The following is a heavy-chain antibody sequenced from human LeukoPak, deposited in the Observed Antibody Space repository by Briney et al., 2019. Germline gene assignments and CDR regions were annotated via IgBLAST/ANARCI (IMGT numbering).Heavy chain of an antibody. Sequence: PGGSLRLSCAASGFTFSSYSMTWVRQAPGKGLEWVSSISSSSSYIYYADSVKGRFTISRDNAKNSLYLQMNSLRAEDTAVYYCAGRIIPTTTVVTPTLLDYWGQGTLVTVSS. V-gene: IGHV3-21*01. CDR3: AGRIIPTTTVVTPTLLDY. D-gene: IGHD4-23*01. CDR1: GFTFSSYS. CDR2: ISSSSSYI. J-gene: IGHJ4*02.